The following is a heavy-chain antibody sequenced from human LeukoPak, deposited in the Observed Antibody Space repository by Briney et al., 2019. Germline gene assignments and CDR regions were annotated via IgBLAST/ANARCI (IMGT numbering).Heavy chain of an antibody. J-gene: IGHJ6*03. Sequence: ASVKVSCKSSGYTFTSYGISWVRQAPGQGLEWMGWISAYNGNTNYAQKLQGRVTMTTYTSTSTAYMELRSQRSDDTAVYYCAREADQLLHYYYYMDVWGKGTTVTVFS. D-gene: IGHD2-2*01. CDR1: GYTFTSYG. CDR3: AREADQLLHYYYYMDV. V-gene: IGHV1-18*01. CDR2: ISAYNGNT.